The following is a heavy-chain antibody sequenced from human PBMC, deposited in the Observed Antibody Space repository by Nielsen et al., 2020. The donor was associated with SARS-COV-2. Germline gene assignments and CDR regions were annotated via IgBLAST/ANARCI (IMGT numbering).Heavy chain of an antibody. CDR2: ISYDGSNK. Sequence: GGSLRLSCAASGFTFSSYGMHWVRQAPGKGLEWVAVISYDGSNKYYADSVKGRFTISRDNSKNTLYLQMNSLRAEDTAVYYCAKARQSRIAAAAPSKYGMDVWGQGITVTVSS. D-gene: IGHD6-13*01. CDR3: AKARQSRIAAAAPSKYGMDV. J-gene: IGHJ6*02. CDR1: GFTFSSYG. V-gene: IGHV3-30*18.